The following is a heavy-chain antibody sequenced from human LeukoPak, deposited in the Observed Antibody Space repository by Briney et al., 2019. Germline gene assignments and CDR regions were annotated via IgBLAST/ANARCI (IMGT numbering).Heavy chain of an antibody. D-gene: IGHD3-10*01. CDR3: ARDRYGSGSA. CDR2: IYSGGST. J-gene: IGHJ5*02. V-gene: IGHV3-66*01. CDR1: GFTVSNSY. Sequence: HPGGSLRLSCAASGFTVSNSYVNWVRQAPGKGLEWVSVIYSGGSTYYADSVKGRFTISRDNSKNTLYLQMNSLRAEDTAVYYCARDRYGSGSAWGQGTLVTVSS.